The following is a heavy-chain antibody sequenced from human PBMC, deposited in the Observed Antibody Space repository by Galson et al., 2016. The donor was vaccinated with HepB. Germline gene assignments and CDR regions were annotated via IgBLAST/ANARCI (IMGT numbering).Heavy chain of an antibody. CDR1: GYTFTSYA. CDR2: INAGNGNT. CDR3: ARDLLRVHGLGY. Sequence: SVKVSCKASGYTFTSYAMHWVRQAPGQRLEWMGWINAGNGNTKYSQKFQGRVTITRDTSASTAYLELSSLRSEDTSVYYCARDLLRVHGLGYWGQGTLVTVSS. D-gene: IGHD2-15*01. J-gene: IGHJ4*02. V-gene: IGHV1-3*01.